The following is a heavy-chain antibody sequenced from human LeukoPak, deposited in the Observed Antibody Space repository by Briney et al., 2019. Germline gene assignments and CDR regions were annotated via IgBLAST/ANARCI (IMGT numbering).Heavy chain of an antibody. CDR2: IYKSGTI. CDR3: AADFYPSYHLGY. V-gene: IGHV3-66*01. CDR1: GFTVTVNY. D-gene: IGHD2-2*01. J-gene: IGHJ4*02. Sequence: GGSLRLSCAVSGFTVTVNYMSWVRQAPGKGLEWVSIIYKSGTISYADSVKGRFIISRDSSTNTLSLQMTSLRAEDTAVYYCAADFYPSYHLGYWGQGTMVTVSS.